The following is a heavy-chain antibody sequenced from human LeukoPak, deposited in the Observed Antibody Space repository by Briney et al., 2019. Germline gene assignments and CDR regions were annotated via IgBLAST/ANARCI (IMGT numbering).Heavy chain of an antibody. CDR2: IYYSGST. Sequence: SETLSLTCTVSGGAISSTSYHWAWIRQPPGKGLEWIGSIYYSGSTYYNPSLKSRVSISVDTSNNQFALKLSSVTAADTAVYYCARSVYSSSKFDFWGQGTLVTVSS. CDR3: ARSVYSSSKFDF. D-gene: IGHD6-19*01. V-gene: IGHV4-39*01. J-gene: IGHJ4*02. CDR1: GGAISSTSYH.